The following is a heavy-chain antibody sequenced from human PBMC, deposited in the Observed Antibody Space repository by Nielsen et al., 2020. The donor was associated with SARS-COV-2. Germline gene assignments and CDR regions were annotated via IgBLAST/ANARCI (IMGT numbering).Heavy chain of an antibody. CDR3: ARDGRECSSSCHGGDWFDP. V-gene: IGHV1-2*02. D-gene: IGHD6-13*01. J-gene: IGHJ5*02. CDR1: GYTFTGYY. CDR2: INPNSGGT. Sequence: ASVKVSCKASGYTFTGYYMHWVRQAPGQGLEWMGWINPNSGGTSYAQKFQGRVTMTRDTSTSTVYMELSSLRSEDTAVYYCARDGRECSSSCHGGDWFDPWGQGTLVTVSS.